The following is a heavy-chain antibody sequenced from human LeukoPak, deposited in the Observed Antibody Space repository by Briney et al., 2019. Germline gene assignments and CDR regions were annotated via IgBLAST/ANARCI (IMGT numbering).Heavy chain of an antibody. CDR3: ARRFSNSHFDY. D-gene: IGHD6-6*01. Sequence: SETLSLTCAVSGYSISSGYYWGWIRQPPGKVLEWIGNIYHSGSTYYNPSLKSRVTISVDTSKNQFSLKLSSVTAADTAVYYCARRFSNSHFDYWGQGTLVTVSS. CDR1: GYSISSGYY. V-gene: IGHV4-38-2*01. J-gene: IGHJ4*02. CDR2: IYHSGST.